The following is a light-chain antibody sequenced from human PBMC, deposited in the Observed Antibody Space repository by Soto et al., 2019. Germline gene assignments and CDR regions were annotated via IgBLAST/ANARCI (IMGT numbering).Light chain of an antibody. CDR3: SSYAGSNKLV. V-gene: IGLV2-8*01. J-gene: IGLJ1*01. Sequence: QSVLTQPPSASGSPGQSVTISCTGSSSDFGAYDSVSWYQQHPGKAPKLLIYEVAKRPSGVPDRFSGSKSGNTASLTVSGLQAEDGADYYCSSYAGSNKLVFGTGTKVTVL. CDR1: SSDFGAYDS. CDR2: EVA.